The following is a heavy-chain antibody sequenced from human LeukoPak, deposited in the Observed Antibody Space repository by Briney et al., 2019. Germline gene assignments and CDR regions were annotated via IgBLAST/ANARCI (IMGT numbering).Heavy chain of an antibody. Sequence: SETLSLTCTVSDGSISGYYWSWIRQPAGKGLEWIGRIYSSGTTHYNPSLKSRVTMSMDTSKNQFSLNLNSVTAADTAVYYCARRNWNYWYFDLWGRGTLVTVSS. CDR2: IYSSGTT. J-gene: IGHJ2*01. V-gene: IGHV4-4*07. CDR1: DGSISGYY. D-gene: IGHD1-20*01. CDR3: ARRNWNYWYFDL.